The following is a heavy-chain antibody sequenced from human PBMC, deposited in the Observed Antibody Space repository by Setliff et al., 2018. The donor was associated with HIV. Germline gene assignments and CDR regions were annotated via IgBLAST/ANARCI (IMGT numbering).Heavy chain of an antibody. V-gene: IGHV3-23*01. CDR2: IGGVGFVST. Sequence: GGSLRLSCTASGFRFSNYAMTWVRQAPGKGLEWVATIGGVGFVSTYYADSVKGRFTISRDNSNNTLSLQMNSLRAEDTALYYCTSDPPASGWTLAYWGQGALVTVSS. CDR1: GFRFSNYA. CDR3: TSDPPASGWTLAY. D-gene: IGHD6-19*01. J-gene: IGHJ4*02.